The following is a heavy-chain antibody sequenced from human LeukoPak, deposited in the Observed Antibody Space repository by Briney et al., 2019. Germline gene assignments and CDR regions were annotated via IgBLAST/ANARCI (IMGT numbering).Heavy chain of an antibody. V-gene: IGHV3-15*01. CDR1: GFTFNHAW. CDR3: TTIGSSGYYYYLDY. CDR2: IKSKTDRGPT. Sequence: GGSLRLSCAASGFTFNHAWMSWVRQAPGKGLEWVGRIKSKTDRGPTDYAAPVKGRFTISRDDSKNTLYLQMDSLKTEDTAVYYCTTIGSSGYYYYLDYWGQGSLVTVSS. J-gene: IGHJ4*02. D-gene: IGHD3-22*01.